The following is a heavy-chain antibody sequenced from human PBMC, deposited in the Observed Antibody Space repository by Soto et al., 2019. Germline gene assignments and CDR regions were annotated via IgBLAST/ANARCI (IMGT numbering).Heavy chain of an antibody. CDR2: IIPILGIA. D-gene: IGHD6-19*01. CDR3: ARAPIIAVAEGGYYYYGMDV. V-gene: IGHV1-69*02. CDR1: GGTFSSYT. J-gene: IGHJ6*02. Sequence: QVQLVQSGAEVKKPGSSVKVSCKASGGTFSSYTISWVRQAPGQGLEWMGRIIPILGIANYAQKFQGRVTITADKSTSTAYMELSSLRSEDTAVYYCARAPIIAVAEGGYYYYGMDVWGQGTTVTVSS.